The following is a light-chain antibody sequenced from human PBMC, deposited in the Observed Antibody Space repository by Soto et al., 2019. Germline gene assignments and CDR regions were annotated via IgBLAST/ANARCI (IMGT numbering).Light chain of an antibody. CDR2: QDN. CDR3: QAWDRNTVV. V-gene: IGLV3-1*01. J-gene: IGLJ2*01. Sequence: SYELAQPPSVSVSPGQTASITCSGETMGNEYVSWYQQRPGQSPVLVIYQDNKRPSGIPERISGSNSGNTATLTISGTQAMDEADYYCQAWDRNTVVFGGGTKVTVL. CDR1: TMGNEY.